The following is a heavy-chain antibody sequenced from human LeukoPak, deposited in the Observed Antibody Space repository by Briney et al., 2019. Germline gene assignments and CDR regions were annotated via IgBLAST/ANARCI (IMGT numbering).Heavy chain of an antibody. CDR3: ARDLTAYFDY. V-gene: IGHV3-66*01. CDR2: IYSGGST. Sequence: PGGSLRLSCAASGFTVSSNYMSWVRQAPGKGLEWVSVIYSGGSTYYADSVKGRFTISRDNSKKTLYLQMYSLRAEDTAVYYCARDLTAYFDYWGQGTLVTVSS. J-gene: IGHJ4*02. D-gene: IGHD3-16*01. CDR1: GFTVSSNY.